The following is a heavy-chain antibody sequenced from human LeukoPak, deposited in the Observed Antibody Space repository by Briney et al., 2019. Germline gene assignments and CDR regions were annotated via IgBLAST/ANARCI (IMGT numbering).Heavy chain of an antibody. V-gene: IGHV4-34*01. CDR3: ARSPMILRDRPWFDS. D-gene: IGHD3-22*01. CDR1: GGSFSGYY. CDR2: INHSGST. Sequence: SETLSLTCAVYGGSFSGYYWSWIRQPPGKGLEWIGEINHSGSTNYNPSLKSRVTISVDTSKSQFSLKLSPVTAADTALYYCARSPMILRDRPWFDSWGQGTLVTVSS. J-gene: IGHJ5*01.